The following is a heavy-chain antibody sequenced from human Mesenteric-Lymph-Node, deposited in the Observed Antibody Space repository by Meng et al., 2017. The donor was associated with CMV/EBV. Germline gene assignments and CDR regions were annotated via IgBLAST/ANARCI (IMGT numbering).Heavy chain of an antibody. CDR2: IIPILGIA. Sequence: SVKVSCKASGGTFSSYTISWVRQAPGQGLEWMGRIIPILGIANYAQKFQGRVTITADKSTSTAYMELSSLRSEDTAVYYCAAGSHIRSYGMDVWGQGTTVTVSS. CDR3: AAGSHIRSYGMDV. CDR1: GGTFSSYT. J-gene: IGHJ6*02. D-gene: IGHD1-26*01. V-gene: IGHV1-69*02.